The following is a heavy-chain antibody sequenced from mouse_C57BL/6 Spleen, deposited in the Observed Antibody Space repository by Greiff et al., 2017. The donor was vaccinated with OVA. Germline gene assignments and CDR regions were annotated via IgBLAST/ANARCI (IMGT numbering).Heavy chain of an antibody. CDR2: IDPSDSYT. CDR3: ARRGWDYFDY. J-gene: IGHJ2*01. D-gene: IGHD1-1*02. CDR1: GYTFTSYW. V-gene: IGHV1-69*01. Sequence: QVQLQQPGAELVMPGASVKLSCKASGYTFTSYWMHWVKQRPGQGLEWIGEIDPSDSYTNYNQKFKGKSTLTVDKSSSTAYMQLSSLTSEDSAVYYCARRGWDYFDYWGQGTTLTVSS.